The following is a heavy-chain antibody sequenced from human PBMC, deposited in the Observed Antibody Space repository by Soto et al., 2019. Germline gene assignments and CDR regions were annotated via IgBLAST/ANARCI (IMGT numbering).Heavy chain of an antibody. D-gene: IGHD5-12*01. V-gene: IGHV2-5*01. CDR2: IYYNDDR. CDR3: AHSDGGYEIIYFDF. J-gene: IGHJ4*02. CDR1: GFSFTTAGVA. Sequence: CPTLVNPTQTLTLTCTFSGFSFTTAGVAVGWIRQTPGGALEWLTLIYYNDDRRFSPSLKTRLTITGDTSKNQVVLSLTNVDPGDTATYFCAHSDGGYEIIYFDFWGQGIPVTVSS.